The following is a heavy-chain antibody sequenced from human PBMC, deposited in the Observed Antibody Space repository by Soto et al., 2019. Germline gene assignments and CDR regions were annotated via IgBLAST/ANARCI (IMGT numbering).Heavy chain of an antibody. J-gene: IGHJ6*02. D-gene: IGHD3-10*01. CDR2: IHPNSGNT. CDR1: GYTFTGYY. Sequence: GASVKVSCKASGYTFTGYYMHWVRQAPGQGLEWMGWIHPNSGNTGYAQKFQGRVTMTRNTSISTAYMELSSLRSEDTAVYYCARGYYYGSGSYFGYYYYGMDVWGQGTTVTVSS. CDR3: ARGYYYGSGSYFGYYYYGMDV. V-gene: IGHV1-8*02.